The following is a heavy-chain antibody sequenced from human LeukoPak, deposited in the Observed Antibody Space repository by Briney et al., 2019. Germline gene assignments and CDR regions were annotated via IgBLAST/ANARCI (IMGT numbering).Heavy chain of an antibody. Sequence: GGSLRLSCAASGFTFSSYAMSWVRQAPGKGLEWVSAISGSGGSTYYADSVKGRFTISRDNSKNTLYLQMNSLRAEDTAVYYCARGGDYGFDAFDIWGQGTMVTVSS. V-gene: IGHV3-23*01. J-gene: IGHJ3*02. CDR2: ISGSGGST. CDR3: ARGGDYGFDAFDI. D-gene: IGHD4-17*01. CDR1: GFTFSSYA.